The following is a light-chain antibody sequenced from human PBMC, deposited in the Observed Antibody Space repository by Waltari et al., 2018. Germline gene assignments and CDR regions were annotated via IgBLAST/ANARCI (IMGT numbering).Light chain of an antibody. CDR1: GSDFRDYDF. CDR3: SSFAGRWI. J-gene: IGLJ2*01. V-gene: IGLV2-8*01. CDR2: EVS. Sequence: QSALTQPPSASGSPGQSVTISCTGSGSDFRDYDFVSWYQQHPGKAPKVILYEVSKRSSGVPYRFPGSKSGNTASLTVSGLQAEDEADYYCSSFAGRWIFGGGTKLTVL.